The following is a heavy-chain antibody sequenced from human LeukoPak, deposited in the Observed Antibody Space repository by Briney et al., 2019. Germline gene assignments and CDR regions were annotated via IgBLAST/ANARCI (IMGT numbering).Heavy chain of an antibody. J-gene: IGHJ4*02. V-gene: IGHV1-46*01. CDR1: GYTFTSYY. CDR3: ASYLRGYSSSWYGGPFDY. D-gene: IGHD6-13*01. CDR2: INPSGGST. Sequence: ASVKVSCKASGYTFTSYYMHWVRQAPGQGLEWMGIINPSGGSTSYAQKFQGRVTMTRDTSISTAYMELSRLRSDDTAVYYCASYLRGYSSSWYGGPFDYWGQGTPVTVSS.